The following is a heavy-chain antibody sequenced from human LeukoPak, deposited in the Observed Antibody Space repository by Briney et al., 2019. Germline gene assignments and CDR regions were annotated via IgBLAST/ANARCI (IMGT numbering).Heavy chain of an antibody. Sequence: SETLSLTCTVSGGSISSYFWSWIRQPPGKGLEWIGYIYYSGSTNYNPSLKSRVTISVDTSKNQFSLKLSSVTAADTAVYYCARGKSGAFDIWGQGTMVTVSS. J-gene: IGHJ3*02. D-gene: IGHD1-26*01. CDR2: IYYSGST. CDR1: GGSISSYF. V-gene: IGHV4-59*01. CDR3: ARGKSGAFDI.